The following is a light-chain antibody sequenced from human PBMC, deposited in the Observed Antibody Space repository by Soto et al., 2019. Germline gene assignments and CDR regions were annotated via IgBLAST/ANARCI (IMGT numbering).Light chain of an antibody. J-gene: IGKJ1*01. V-gene: IGKV1-12*01. CDR1: HDIGRW. CDR3: KQAPISPPRT. Sequence: DIQMTQSPSSMSASVGDRVTITCRASHDIGRWLAWYQQKPGKAPNLLISSASKWQSGVPPRFSGRGSVSHFSLAITPLQPEDFATCYCKQAPISPPRTFGQGTNVDLK. CDR2: SAS.